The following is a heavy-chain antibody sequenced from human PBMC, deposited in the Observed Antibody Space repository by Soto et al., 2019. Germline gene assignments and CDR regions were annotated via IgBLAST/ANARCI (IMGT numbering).Heavy chain of an antibody. CDR1: GFTFSSSS. V-gene: IGHV1-58*02. CDR3: AAGYNAYIDY. Sequence: SVKVSCKTSGFTFSSSSIQWVRQTRGQRLEWIGWIVVGGGNTNYAQKFQERVTITRDMSTNTAYMELSSLRSEDTAVYYCAAGYNAYIDYWGQGTPVTVSS. CDR2: IVVGGGNT. D-gene: IGHD3-16*01. J-gene: IGHJ4*02.